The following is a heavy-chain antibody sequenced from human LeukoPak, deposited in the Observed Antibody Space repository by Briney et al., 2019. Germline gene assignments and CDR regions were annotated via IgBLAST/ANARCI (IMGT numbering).Heavy chain of an antibody. CDR3: ARDQVRIAAAGMAGIWFDP. J-gene: IGHJ5*02. Sequence: GGSLRLSCAASGFTFSSYGMHWVRQAPGKGLEWVAFIRYDGSNKYYADSVKGRFTISRDNSKNTLYLQMNSLRADDTAVYYCARDQVRIAAAGMAGIWFDPWGQGTLVTVSS. V-gene: IGHV3-30*02. CDR2: IRYDGSNK. D-gene: IGHD6-13*01. CDR1: GFTFSSYG.